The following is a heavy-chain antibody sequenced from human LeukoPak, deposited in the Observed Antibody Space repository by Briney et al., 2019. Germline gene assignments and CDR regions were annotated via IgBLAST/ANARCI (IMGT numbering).Heavy chain of an antibody. V-gene: IGHV1-2*02. Sequence: ASVKVSCKASGYTFTGYYMHWVRQAPGQGLEWMGWINPKSGGTNYARKFQGRVTMTRDTSISTAYMELSRLRFDDTAVYYCAREAAAGPSPFDFWGQGTLVTVSS. CDR1: GYTFTGYY. CDR3: AREAAAGPSPFDF. J-gene: IGHJ4*02. D-gene: IGHD6-13*01. CDR2: INPKSGGT.